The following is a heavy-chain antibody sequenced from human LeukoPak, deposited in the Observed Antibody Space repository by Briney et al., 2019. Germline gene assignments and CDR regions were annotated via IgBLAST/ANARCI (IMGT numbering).Heavy chain of an antibody. D-gene: IGHD1-26*01. CDR2: ISWNSGSI. V-gene: IGHV3-9*01. CDR1: GFTFDDYA. J-gene: IGHJ4*02. Sequence: PGRSLRLSCAASGFTFDDYAMHWVRQAPGKGLEWVSGISWNSGSIGYADSVKGRFTISRDNAKNSLYLQMNSLRAEDTALYYCSKAPGPWELEGYFDYWGQGTLVTVSS. CDR3: SKAPGPWELEGYFDY.